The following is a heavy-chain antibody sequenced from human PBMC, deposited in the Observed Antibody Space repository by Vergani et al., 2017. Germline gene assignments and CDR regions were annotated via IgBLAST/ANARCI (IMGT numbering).Heavy chain of an antibody. CDR1: GGSISSYS. D-gene: IGHD6-13*01. Sequence: QVQLQESGPGLVKPSETLSFTCTVSGGSISSYSWSWIRQPPGKGLEWIGYIYYSGSTNYNPSLKSRVTISVETSTNQFSLKLSSVTAADTAVYYCARGTGYSRGAAGRWFDPWGQGTLVTVSA. CDR2: IYYSGST. CDR3: ARGTGYSRGAAGRWFDP. J-gene: IGHJ5*02. V-gene: IGHV4-59*01.